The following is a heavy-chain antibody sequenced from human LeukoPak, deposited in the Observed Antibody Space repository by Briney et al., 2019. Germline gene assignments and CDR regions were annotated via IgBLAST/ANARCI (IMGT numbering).Heavy chain of an antibody. J-gene: IGHJ4*02. Sequence: ASVKVSCKASGYTFTSYYMHWVRQAPGQGLEWIGTINPGGGSTSYAQKFQGRVTMTRDTSTSTVYMELSSLRSEDTAVYYCARKEWVEGYYDSSGYYYFGYWGQGTLVTVSS. CDR3: ARKEWVEGYYDSSGYYYFGY. V-gene: IGHV1-46*01. CDR2: INPGGGST. CDR1: GYTFTSYY. D-gene: IGHD3-22*01.